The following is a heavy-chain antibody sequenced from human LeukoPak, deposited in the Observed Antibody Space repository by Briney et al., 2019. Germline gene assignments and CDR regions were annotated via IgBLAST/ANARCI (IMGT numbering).Heavy chain of an antibody. CDR1: GFTFSSYA. Sequence: GGSLRLSCAASGFTFSSYAMHWVRQAPGKGLEWVAVISYDGSNKYYADSVKGRFTISRDNSKNTLYLQMNSLRAEDTAVYYCAKARVNALDFQHWGQGTLVTVSS. CDR2: ISYDGSNK. V-gene: IGHV3-30-3*01. CDR3: AKARVNALDFQH. J-gene: IGHJ1*01. D-gene: IGHD3-22*01.